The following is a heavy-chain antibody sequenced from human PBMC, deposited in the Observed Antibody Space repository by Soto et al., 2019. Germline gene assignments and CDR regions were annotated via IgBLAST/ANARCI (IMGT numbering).Heavy chain of an antibody. CDR3: ARLNYDFWSGDTASDFDY. D-gene: IGHD3-3*01. CDR2: IYYSGST. CDR1: GGSISSYY. J-gene: IGHJ4*02. V-gene: IGHV4-59*01. Sequence: SETLSLTCTVSGGSISSYYWSWIRQPPGKGLEWIGYIYYSGSTNYNPSLKSRVTISVDTSKNQFSLKRSSVTAADTAVYYCARLNYDFWSGDTASDFDYWGQGTLVTVSS.